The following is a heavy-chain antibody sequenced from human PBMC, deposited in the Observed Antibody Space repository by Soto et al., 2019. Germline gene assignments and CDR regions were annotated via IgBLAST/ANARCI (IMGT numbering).Heavy chain of an antibody. V-gene: IGHV4-34*01. CDR1: GGSFSGYY. D-gene: IGHD3-9*01. J-gene: IGHJ4*02. Sequence: SETLSLTCAVYGGSFSGYYWSWIRQPPGKGLEWIGEINHSGSTNYNPSLKSRVTISVDTSKNQFSLKLSSVTAADTAVYYCARAGGSMYYDILTYDYWGQGTLVTVPS. CDR3: ARAGGSMYYDILTYDY. CDR2: INHSGST.